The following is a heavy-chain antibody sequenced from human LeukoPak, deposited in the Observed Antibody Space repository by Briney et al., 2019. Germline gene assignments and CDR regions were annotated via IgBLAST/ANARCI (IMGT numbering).Heavy chain of an antibody. Sequence: GGSLRLSCAASGFTFSTYAMSWVRQAPGEGLEWVSAISGSGGSTYYADSVKGRFTISRDNSKNTLYLRMNSLRAEDTAVYYCAKILDSSGYYYINWFDPWGQGTLVTVSS. D-gene: IGHD3-22*01. CDR3: AKILDSSGYYYINWFDP. V-gene: IGHV3-23*01. J-gene: IGHJ5*02. CDR2: ISGSGGST. CDR1: GFTFSTYA.